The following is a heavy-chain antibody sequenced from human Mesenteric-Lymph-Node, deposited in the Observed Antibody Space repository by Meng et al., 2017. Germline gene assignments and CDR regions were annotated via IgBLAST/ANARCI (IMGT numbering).Heavy chain of an antibody. J-gene: IGHJ4*02. V-gene: IGHV1-69*13. Sequence: SVKVSCKAYGGSFSAFSIHWVRQGPGQGLEWMGGTIPYSGRVTYAQRFQARISITADESTGTAYMELGSLRYEDTAIYYCARGGVSYQMLTRLAYWGQGTLVTVSS. D-gene: IGHD2-2*01. CDR2: TIPYSGRV. CDR3: ARGGVSYQMLTRLAY. CDR1: GGSFSAFS.